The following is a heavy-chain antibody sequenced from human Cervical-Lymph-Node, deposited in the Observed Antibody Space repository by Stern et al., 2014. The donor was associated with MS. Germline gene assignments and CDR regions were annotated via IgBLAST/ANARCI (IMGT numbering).Heavy chain of an antibody. Sequence: QGQLVQSGGGVVQPGRSLRLSCAASGFVFRRYALHWVRQAPGQGLEWLSLISYDGRYKYYTASVKGRFTVSRDNSNNTVDLEMNSLRLEDTAVYYCAKGGSGSYLDWGQGSLVTVSS. CDR2: ISYDGRYK. CDR1: GFVFRRYA. V-gene: IGHV3-30*04. D-gene: IGHD1-26*01. J-gene: IGHJ4*02. CDR3: AKGGSGSYLD.